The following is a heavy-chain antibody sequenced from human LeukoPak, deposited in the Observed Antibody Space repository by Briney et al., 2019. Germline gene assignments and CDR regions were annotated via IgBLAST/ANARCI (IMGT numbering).Heavy chain of an antibody. CDR2: IYTSGSN. J-gene: IGHJ5*02. CDR3: AREGTSGGLNWLDP. V-gene: IGHV4-4*07. CDR1: GGSISSYY. D-gene: IGHD1-1*01. Sequence: SETLSLTCTVSGGSISSYYWSWIRQPAGKGLEWIGRIYTSGSNNYNPSLKSRVTMSVDTTKNQFSLRLSSVDAADTVVYFCAREGTSGGLNWLDPWGQGTLVTVSS.